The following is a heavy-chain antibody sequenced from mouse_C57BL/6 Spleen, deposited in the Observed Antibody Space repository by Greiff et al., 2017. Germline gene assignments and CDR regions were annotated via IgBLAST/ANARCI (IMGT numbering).Heavy chain of an antibody. J-gene: IGHJ4*01. CDR2: IRLKSDNYAT. CDR1: GFTFSNYW. D-gene: IGHD1-1*01. CDR3: LYYYGSRAMDY. V-gene: IGHV6-3*01. Sequence: EVKVEESGGGLVQPGGSMKLSCVASGFTFSNYWMNWVRQSPEKGLEWVAQIRLKSDNYATHYAESVKGRFTISRDDSKSSVYLQMNNLRAEDTGIYYCLYYYGSRAMDYWGQGTSVTVSS.